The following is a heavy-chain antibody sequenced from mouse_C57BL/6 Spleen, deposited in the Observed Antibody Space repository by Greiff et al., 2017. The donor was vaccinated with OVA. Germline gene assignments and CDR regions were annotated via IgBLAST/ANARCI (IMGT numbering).Heavy chain of an antibody. Sequence: EVKVVESGGGLVKPGGSLKLSCAASGFTFSDYGMHWVRQAPETGLEWVSYISSGSSAIYYADTVTGRFTISRDNAKNTLFLQMTSLRSEDTAMYYCARTNYYDYEDFAYWGQGTMVTVSS. CDR2: ISSGSSAI. D-gene: IGHD2-4*01. J-gene: IGHJ3*01. V-gene: IGHV5-17*01. CDR3: ARTNYYDYEDFAY. CDR1: GFTFSDYG.